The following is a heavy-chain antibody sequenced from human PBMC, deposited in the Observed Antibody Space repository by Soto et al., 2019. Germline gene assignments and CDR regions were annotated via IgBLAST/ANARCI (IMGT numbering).Heavy chain of an antibody. CDR3: ARDEEHCSSTSCSHYYYYGMDV. D-gene: IGHD2-2*01. CDR2: ISYDGSNK. Sequence: QVQLVESGGGVVQPGRSLRLSCAASGFTFSSYGMHWVRQAPGKGLEWVAVISYDGSNKYYADSVKGRFTISRDNSKNTLYLQMNSLRAEDTAVYYCARDEEHCSSTSCSHYYYYGMDVWGQGTTVTVSS. J-gene: IGHJ6*02. V-gene: IGHV3-30*03. CDR1: GFTFSSYG.